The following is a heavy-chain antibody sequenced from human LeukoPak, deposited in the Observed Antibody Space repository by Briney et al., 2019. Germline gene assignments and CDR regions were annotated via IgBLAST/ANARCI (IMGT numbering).Heavy chain of an antibody. D-gene: IGHD1-26*01. Sequence: GGSLRLSCAASGFTFDDYGMSWVRHAPGKGLEWVSGINWNGGSTGYADSVKGRFTISRDNAKNSLYLQMNSLRAEDTALYYCARRSGSYSYYYYYMDVWGKGTTVTVSS. CDR1: GFTFDDYG. CDR2: INWNGGST. J-gene: IGHJ6*03. CDR3: ARRSGSYSYYYYYMDV. V-gene: IGHV3-20*04.